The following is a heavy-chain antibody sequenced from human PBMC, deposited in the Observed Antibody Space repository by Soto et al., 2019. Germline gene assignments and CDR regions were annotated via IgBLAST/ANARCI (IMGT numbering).Heavy chain of an antibody. CDR2: TSIYNGHT. CDR3: MRWDDYGACDQYHIDQ. CDR1: GYTFTASG. J-gene: IGHJ4*02. D-gene: IGHD4-17*01. Sequence: ASVKVSCKASGYTFTASGISWVRQAPGQGLEWMGWTSIYNGHTEYSPKFLGRVVMTTDTSADTAYLELKSLRPADAARYYCMRWDDYGACDQYHIDQWGQGTLVTVSS. V-gene: IGHV1-18*01.